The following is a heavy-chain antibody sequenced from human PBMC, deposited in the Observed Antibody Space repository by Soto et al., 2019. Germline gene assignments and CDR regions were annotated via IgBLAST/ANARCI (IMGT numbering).Heavy chain of an antibody. Sequence: QVQFQHWGAGLLKPSETLSHTCAVSGDSLNTNYWSWIRQSPGKGLEWIGEINHLGTTNYNPSLKSRLTMSIDTSKNEFSLSLRSVTADDTAVYYCARGTNSWGRCCFDVWGRGTLVTVSA. CDR2: INHLGTT. CDR1: GDSLNTNY. J-gene: IGHJ2*01. D-gene: IGHD7-27*01. CDR3: ARGTNSWGRCCFDV. V-gene: IGHV4-34*01.